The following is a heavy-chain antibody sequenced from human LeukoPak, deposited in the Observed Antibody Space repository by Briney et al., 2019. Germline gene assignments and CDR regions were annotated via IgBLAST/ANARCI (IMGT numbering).Heavy chain of an antibody. V-gene: IGHV3-48*01. J-gene: IGHJ4*02. CDR3: ARDRGISGSYSNY. D-gene: IGHD1-26*01. CDR1: GFTFSSYS. Sequence: GGSLRLSCAASGFTFSSYSMNWVRQAPGKGLEWVSYISSSSSTIYYADSVKGRFTISRDNAKNSLYLQMNSLRAEDTAVYCCARDRGISGSYSNYWGQGTLVTVSS. CDR2: ISSSSSTI.